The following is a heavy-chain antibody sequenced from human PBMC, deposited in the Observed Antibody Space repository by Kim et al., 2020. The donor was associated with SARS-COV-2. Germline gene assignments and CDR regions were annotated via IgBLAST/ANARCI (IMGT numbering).Heavy chain of an antibody. CDR1: EYTFNNYW. J-gene: IGHJ4*02. D-gene: IGHD1-26*01. V-gene: IGHV5-51*01. CDR2: IYPGDSDT. Sequence: GESLKISCKASEYTFNNYWIGWVRQMPGKGLQWLGIIYPGDSDTKYNPSVQGQVTISADWSLTTAYLQWSSLKASDTAIYYCARAPSGTFSPYYFDYWRQ. CDR3: ARAPSGTFSPYYFDY.